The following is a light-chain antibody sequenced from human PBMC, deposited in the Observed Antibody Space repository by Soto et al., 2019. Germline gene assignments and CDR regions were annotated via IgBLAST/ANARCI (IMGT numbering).Light chain of an antibody. CDR3: QQYNSFGYT. CDR1: QSISGW. CDR2: DAS. V-gene: IGKV1-5*01. J-gene: IGKJ2*01. Sequence: DIQMTQSPSTLSAYVGDRVTITCRASQSISGWLAWYQQKPGRAPKLLIYDASSLESGVPSRFSGSGSGTEFTLTISSLQPDDFATYYCQQYNSFGYTFGPGTRLEIK.